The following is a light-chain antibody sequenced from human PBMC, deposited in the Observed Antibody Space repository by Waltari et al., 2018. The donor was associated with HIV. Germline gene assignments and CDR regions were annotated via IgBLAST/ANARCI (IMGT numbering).Light chain of an antibody. CDR2: EGS. J-gene: IGLJ2*01. CDR3: CSYAGSSTLEV. V-gene: IGLV2-23*01. CDR1: SSDVGSYNL. Sequence: QSALTQPASVSGSPGQSITISCTGPSSDVGSYNLVSWYQQHPGKPPKLMIYEGSKRAAGVSNRFSGSKSGNTASLTISGLQAEDEAYYYCCSYAGSSTLEVFGGGTKLTVL.